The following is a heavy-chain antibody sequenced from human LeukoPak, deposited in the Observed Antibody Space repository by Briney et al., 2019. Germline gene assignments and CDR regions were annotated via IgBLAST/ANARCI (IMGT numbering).Heavy chain of an antibody. CDR3: ASTVVVTYAFDI. D-gene: IGHD3-22*01. CDR2: IYHSGST. J-gene: IGHJ3*02. V-gene: IGHV4-38-2*02. CDR1: DYSISSGYY. Sequence: TTSETLSLTCTVSDYSISSGYYWGWIRQPPGKGLEWIGSIYHSGSTYYNPSLKSRVTISVDMSKNQFSLKLSSVTAADTAVYYCASTVVVTYAFDIWGQGTMVTVSS.